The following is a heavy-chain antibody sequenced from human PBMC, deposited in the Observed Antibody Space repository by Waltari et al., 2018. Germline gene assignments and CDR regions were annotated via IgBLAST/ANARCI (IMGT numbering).Heavy chain of an antibody. V-gene: IGHV3-23*01. CDR3: AKQNKIAAAGKGNYFDY. CDR1: GFTFSSYA. J-gene: IGHJ4*02. D-gene: IGHD6-13*01. CDR2: ISGSGGST. Sequence: EVQLLESGGGLVQPGGSLRLSCAASGFTFSSYAMSWVRQAPGRGLDWVSAISGSGGSTYYADSVKGRFTISRDNSKNTLYLQMNSLRAEDTAVYYCAKQNKIAAAGKGNYFDYWGQGTLVTVSS.